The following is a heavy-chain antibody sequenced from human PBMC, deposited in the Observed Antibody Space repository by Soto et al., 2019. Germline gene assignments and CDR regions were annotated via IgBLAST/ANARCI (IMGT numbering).Heavy chain of an antibody. Sequence: GSLRLSCAASEFTFSNYAMSWVRQAPGKGLEWVSSISDNGGTTYYADSVKGRFTISRDNSKNTLYLQMNSLRAEDTAVYYCAKNPQQPTVYFDYCGQRTQVTVS. CDR2: ISDNGGTT. V-gene: IGHV3-23*01. CDR1: EFTFSNYA. D-gene: IGHD6-13*01. CDR3: AKNPQQPTVYFDY. J-gene: IGHJ4*02.